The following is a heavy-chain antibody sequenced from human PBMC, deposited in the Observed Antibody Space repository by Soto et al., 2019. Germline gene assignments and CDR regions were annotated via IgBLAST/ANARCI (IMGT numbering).Heavy chain of an antibody. CDR1: GGSVNIAGYY. V-gene: IGHV4-61*08. J-gene: IGHJ4*02. Sequence: PSETLSLTCSVSGGSVNIAGYYWSWIRQPPGKGLECIGYIFYNGSTNYNPSLKSRVTMSIDTSRNQFSLKLSSLTAADTAVYFCARLSTAWHYFDYWGQGALVTVSS. CDR3: ARLSTAWHYFDY. D-gene: IGHD3-3*02. CDR2: IFYNGST.